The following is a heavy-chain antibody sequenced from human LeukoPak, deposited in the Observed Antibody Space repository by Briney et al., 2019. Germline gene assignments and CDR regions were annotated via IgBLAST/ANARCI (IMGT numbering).Heavy chain of an antibody. CDR3: ARDRYNWNYGLFDY. CDR2: IWYDGRTK. D-gene: IGHD1-7*01. Sequence: PGRSLRLSCAASGFIFNNYGIRWVRQAPGKGLEWVAVIWYDGRTKYYADSVKGRFTISRDDPKNTLYLQMNSLRAEDTAVYYCARDRYNWNYGLFDYWGQGALVTVSS. J-gene: IGHJ4*02. V-gene: IGHV3-33*01. CDR1: GFIFNNYG.